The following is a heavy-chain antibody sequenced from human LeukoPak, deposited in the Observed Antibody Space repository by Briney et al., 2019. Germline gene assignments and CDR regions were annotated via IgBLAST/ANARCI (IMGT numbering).Heavy chain of an antibody. J-gene: IGHJ4*02. D-gene: IGHD2-15*01. CDR3: ARSSGGHFDS. CDR1: GGTFSSYA. V-gene: IGHV1-69*04. Sequence: SVRVSCKASGGTFSSYAISWVRQAPGQGLEWMGRIIPIFGIANYAQKFQGRVTITADKSTSTAYMELSSLRSEDTAVYYCARSSGGHFDSWGQGTLVTVSS. CDR2: IIPIFGIA.